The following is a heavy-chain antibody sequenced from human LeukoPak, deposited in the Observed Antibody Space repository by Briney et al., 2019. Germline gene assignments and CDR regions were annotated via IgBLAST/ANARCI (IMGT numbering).Heavy chain of an antibody. CDR1: GFTFSSYE. D-gene: IGHD5-18*01. CDR2: ISSSGSTI. Sequence: HSGGSLRLSCAASGFTFSSYEMNWVRQAPGKGLEWVSYISSSGSTIYYADSVKGRFTISRDNSKNTLYLQMNSLRAEDTAVYYCTRGPRGYPYYFDYWGQGTLVTVSS. J-gene: IGHJ4*02. V-gene: IGHV3-48*03. CDR3: TRGPRGYPYYFDY.